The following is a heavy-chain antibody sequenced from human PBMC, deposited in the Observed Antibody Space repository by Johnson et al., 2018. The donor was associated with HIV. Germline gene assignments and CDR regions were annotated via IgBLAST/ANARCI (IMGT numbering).Heavy chain of an antibody. Sequence: QLVESGGGVVQPGRSLRLSCTASGFSFSDYYMSWIRQAPGKGLEWVAVISYDGSNKYYADSVKGRFTISRDNSKNTLYLQMSSLRAEDTAVYYCARGGIIHDAFDIWGQGTMVTVSS. CDR3: ARGGIIHDAFDI. D-gene: IGHD1-1*01. CDR1: GFSFSDYY. J-gene: IGHJ3*02. CDR2: ISYDGSNK. V-gene: IGHV3-30-3*01.